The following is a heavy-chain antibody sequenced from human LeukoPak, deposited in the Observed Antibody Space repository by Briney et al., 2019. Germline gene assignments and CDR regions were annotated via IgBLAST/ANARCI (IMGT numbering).Heavy chain of an antibody. CDR2: IYYSGST. D-gene: IGHD3-22*01. CDR3: ARAPRYYYDSSGVSFDY. V-gene: IGHV4-31*03. J-gene: IGHJ4*02. CDR1: GGSISSGGYY. Sequence: SETLSLTCTVSGGSISSGGYYWSWLRQHPGKGLEWIGYIYYSGSTYYNPSLKSRVTISVDTSKNQFSLKLSSVTAADTAVYYCARAPRYYYDSSGVSFDYWGQGTLVTVSS.